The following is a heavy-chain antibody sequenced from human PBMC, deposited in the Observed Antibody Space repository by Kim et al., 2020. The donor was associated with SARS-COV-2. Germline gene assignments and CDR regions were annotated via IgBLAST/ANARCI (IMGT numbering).Heavy chain of an antibody. CDR3: ARHWRGSAGTLHYYALDV. J-gene: IGHJ6*02. Sequence: SETLSLTCTVSTDSIKSTDYYWGWVRQPPGKGLEWMATIYSTASTFYNPSLKSRLTMSVDTSRNQFSLRLSSVTASDTAVYYCARHWRGSAGTLHYYALDVWGQGTTVTVSS. D-gene: IGHD1-1*01. CDR2: IYSTAST. CDR1: TDSIKSTDYY. V-gene: IGHV4-39*01.